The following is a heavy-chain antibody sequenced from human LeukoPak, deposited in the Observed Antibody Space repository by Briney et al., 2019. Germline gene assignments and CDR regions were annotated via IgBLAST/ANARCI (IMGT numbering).Heavy chain of an antibody. CDR2: ISASGCST. D-gene: IGHD6-19*01. J-gene: IGHJ4*02. Sequence: PGGSLRLSCAASGFTFNSYAMSWVRQAPGKGLEWVSAISASGCSTYYADSVKGRFTISRDNSKNTLYLQMNSLRAEDTAVYYCAKPRGIAVADGFDYWGQGTLVTVSS. CDR1: GFTFNSYA. V-gene: IGHV3-23*01. CDR3: AKPRGIAVADGFDY.